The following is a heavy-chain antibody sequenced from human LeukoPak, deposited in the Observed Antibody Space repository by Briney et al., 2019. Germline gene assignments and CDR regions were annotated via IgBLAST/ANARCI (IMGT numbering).Heavy chain of an antibody. J-gene: IGHJ6*03. CDR3: ARTRPQDHATSYMDV. CDR2: IFYSGTT. Sequence: SETLSLTCNVSGDSITSDYWSWIRQSPEKGLEWIGFIFYSGTTSYNPSLQSRVTISMDTSKSQFSLKLSSVTAADTAVYYCARTRPQDHATSYMDVWGKGTTVTVSS. V-gene: IGHV4-59*08. CDR1: GDSITSDY. D-gene: IGHD1-26*01.